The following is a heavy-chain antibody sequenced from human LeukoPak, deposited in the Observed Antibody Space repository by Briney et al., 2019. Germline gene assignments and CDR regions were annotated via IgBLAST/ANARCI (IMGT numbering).Heavy chain of an antibody. CDR1: GGSISSGSYY. D-gene: IGHD3-3*01. V-gene: IGHV4-61*02. CDR2: IYTSGST. Sequence: PSQTLSLTCTVSGGSISSGSYYWSWIRQPAGKGLEWIGRIYTSGSTNYNPSLKSRVTISVDTSKNQFSLKLSSVTAADTAVYYCARELREWLSSYYYYMDVWGKGTTVTVSS. CDR3: ARELREWLSSYYYYMDV. J-gene: IGHJ6*03.